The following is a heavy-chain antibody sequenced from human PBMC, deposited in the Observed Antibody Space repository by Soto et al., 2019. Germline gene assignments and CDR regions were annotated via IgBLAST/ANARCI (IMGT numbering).Heavy chain of an antibody. Sequence: SETLSLTCTVSVGSMSSNYWSWIRQSPGKGLEWIGCVYYGGTNYNPSFESRVTMSVDTPKNQFSLELNSVTAADTAAYYCVSYRGAFYFDHWGQGALVTVSS. CDR1: VGSMSSNY. CDR2: VYYGGT. CDR3: VSYRGAFYFDH. D-gene: IGHD4-4*01. V-gene: IGHV4-59*01. J-gene: IGHJ4*02.